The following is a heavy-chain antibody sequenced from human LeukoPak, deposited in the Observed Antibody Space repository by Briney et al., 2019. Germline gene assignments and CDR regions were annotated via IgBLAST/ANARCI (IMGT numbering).Heavy chain of an antibody. CDR1: GFTFSSYA. D-gene: IGHD3-10*01. Sequence: TGGSLRLSCAASGFTFSSYATHWVRQAPGKGLEWVAVISYDGSNKYYADSVKGRFTISRDNSKNTLYLQMNSLRAEDTAVYYCARDGNYYGSGSQYWGQGTLVTVSS. J-gene: IGHJ4*02. V-gene: IGHV3-30*04. CDR2: ISYDGSNK. CDR3: ARDGNYYGSGSQY.